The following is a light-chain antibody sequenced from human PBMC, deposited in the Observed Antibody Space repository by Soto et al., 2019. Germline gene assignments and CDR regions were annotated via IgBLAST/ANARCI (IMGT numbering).Light chain of an antibody. Sequence: EIVMTQSPATLSVSPGERATRSCRASQSVSSNLAWYQQKPGQAPRLLIYGASTRATGIPARFSGSGSGTEFTLTISSLQSEDFAVYYCQQYNYWPPYTFGQGTKLEIK. V-gene: IGKV3-15*01. J-gene: IGKJ2*01. CDR3: QQYNYWPPYT. CDR1: QSVSSN. CDR2: GAS.